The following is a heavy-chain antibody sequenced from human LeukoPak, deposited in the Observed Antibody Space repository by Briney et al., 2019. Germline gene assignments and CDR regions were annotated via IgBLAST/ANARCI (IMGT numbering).Heavy chain of an antibody. CDR1: GGSISSYY. D-gene: IGHD5-18*01. J-gene: IGHJ4*02. CDR2: IYTSGST. CDR3: ARQEERYSYGRALYYFDY. V-gene: IGHV4-4*09. Sequence: SETLSLTCTVSGGSISSYYWSWIRQSPGKGLEWIGYIYTSGSTNYNPSLKSRVTISVDTSKNQFSLKLSSVTAADTAVYYCARQEERYSYGRALYYFDYWGQGTLVTVSS.